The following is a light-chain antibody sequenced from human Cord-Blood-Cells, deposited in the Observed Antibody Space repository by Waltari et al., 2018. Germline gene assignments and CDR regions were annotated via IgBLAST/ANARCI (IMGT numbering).Light chain of an antibody. V-gene: IGLV2-8*01. CDR2: EVS. CDR3: SSYAGSNNLV. J-gene: IGLJ3*02. Sequence: QSALTQPPSASGSPGKSVTISCTGTRSDVGGYNYDSWYQHHPGKAPKLMIYEVSQRPSGVPDRFSGSKSCNTASLTVSGLQAEDAADYYCSSYAGSNNLVFGGGTKLTVL. CDR1: RSDVGGYNY.